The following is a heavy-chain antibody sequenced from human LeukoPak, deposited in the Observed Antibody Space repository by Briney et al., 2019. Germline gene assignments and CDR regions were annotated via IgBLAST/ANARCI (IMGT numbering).Heavy chain of an antibody. J-gene: IGHJ4*02. CDR1: GFTSSSYA. Sequence: PGGSLRLPCAASGFTSSSYAMNWVRQAPGKGLEWVSSIDPSSTYIYYADSVKGRFTISRDNAQNSLYLQMNSLRAEDTAVYYCTRGSYGDYEYWGQGTLVTVSS. CDR3: TRGSYGDYEY. D-gene: IGHD4-17*01. CDR2: IDPSSTYI. V-gene: IGHV3-21*01.